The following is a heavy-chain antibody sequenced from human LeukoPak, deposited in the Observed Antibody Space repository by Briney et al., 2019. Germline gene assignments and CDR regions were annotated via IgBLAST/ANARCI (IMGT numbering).Heavy chain of an antibody. CDR2: IVVGSGNT. CDR1: GFTFTSSA. D-gene: IGHD3-16*01. V-gene: IGHV1-58*01. J-gene: IGHJ3*02. Sequence: SVKVSCKASGFTFTSSAVQWVRQARGRRLEWIGWIVVGSGNTNYAQKFQERVTITRDMSTSTAYMELSSLRSEDTAVYYCAAGARGDAFDIWGQGTMVTVSS. CDR3: AAGARGDAFDI.